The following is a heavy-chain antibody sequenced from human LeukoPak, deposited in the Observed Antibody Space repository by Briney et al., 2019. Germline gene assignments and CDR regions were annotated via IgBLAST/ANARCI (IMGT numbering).Heavy chain of an antibody. V-gene: IGHV4-38-2*01. D-gene: IGHD2-21*02. J-gene: IGHJ5*02. Sequence: GSLRLSCAASGFTFSSYGMSWVRQPPGKGLEWIGSIYYSGSTYYNPSLKSRVTISVDTSKNQFSLQLSSVTAADTAVYYCASVTAHSYHPWGQGTPVTVSS. CDR1: GFTFSSYG. CDR2: IYYSGST. CDR3: ASVTAHSYHP.